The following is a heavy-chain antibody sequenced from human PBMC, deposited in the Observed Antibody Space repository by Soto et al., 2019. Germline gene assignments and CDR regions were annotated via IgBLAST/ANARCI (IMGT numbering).Heavy chain of an antibody. Sequence: GASVKGSCKASGYTFTSYAMHWVRQAPGQRLEWMGWINAGNGNTKYSQKFQGRVTITRDTSASTAYMELSSLRYEDTAVYYCARVGPTVLMVYATRSSRFDYWGQGILVTVSS. CDR2: INAGNGNT. J-gene: IGHJ4*02. CDR1: GYTFTSYA. CDR3: ARVGPTVLMVYATRSSRFDY. V-gene: IGHV1-3*01. D-gene: IGHD2-8*01.